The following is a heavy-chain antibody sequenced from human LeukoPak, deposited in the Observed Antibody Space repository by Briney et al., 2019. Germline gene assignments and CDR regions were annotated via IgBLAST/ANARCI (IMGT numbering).Heavy chain of an antibody. CDR1: GYTFTGYY. J-gene: IGHJ4*02. Sequence: GASVKVSCKASGYTFTGYYMHWVRQAPGQGLEWMGWINPNSGGTNYAPRFQGRVTMSSDKYSNTVYMELNRLTFDDTAVYYCAKEGTSLDFDFWGLGSRVTVSS. D-gene: IGHD3-3*02. V-gene: IGHV1-2*02. CDR2: INPNSGGT. CDR3: AKEGTSLDFDF.